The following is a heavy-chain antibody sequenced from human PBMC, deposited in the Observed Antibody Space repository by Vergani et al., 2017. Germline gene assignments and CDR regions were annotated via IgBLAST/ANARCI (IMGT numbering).Heavy chain of an antibody. Sequence: VQLVESGGGVVQPGRSLRLSCTTSGFTFSSAWMSWVRQAPGKGLEWVARIRPKTDGETTDYAAPVKGRFTISRDDSKNTLYLQMNSLKTEDTAVYYCTTPTKWELRYYLDYWGQGTLVTVSS. CDR1: GFTFSSAW. J-gene: IGHJ4*02. CDR3: TTPTKWELRYYLDY. D-gene: IGHD3-9*01. V-gene: IGHV3-15*01. CDR2: IRPKTDGETT.